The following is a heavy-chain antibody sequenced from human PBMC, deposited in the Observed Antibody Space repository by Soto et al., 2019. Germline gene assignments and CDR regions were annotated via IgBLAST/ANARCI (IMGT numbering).Heavy chain of an antibody. CDR1: GGSISSYY. CDR3: ARDRFGRHWFDP. Sequence: QVQLQESGPGLVKPSETLSLTCTVSGGSISSYYWSWIRQPPGKGLEWIGYIYYSGSTNYNPSLKSRVTISVDTSKNQFSLKLSSVTAADTAVYYCARDRFGRHWFDPWGQGTLVTVSS. V-gene: IGHV4-59*01. CDR2: IYYSGST. D-gene: IGHD3-16*01. J-gene: IGHJ5*02.